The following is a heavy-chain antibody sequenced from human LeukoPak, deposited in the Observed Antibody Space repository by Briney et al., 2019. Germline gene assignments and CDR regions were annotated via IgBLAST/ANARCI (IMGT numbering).Heavy chain of an antibody. Sequence: PGGSLRLSCTASGFTFNDYWMYWVRQPPGKGLVWVSRIKSDGTGILYEDFEEGRFTISRDNAKNALYLQMTSLREEDTGVYYCVRGQTIDYWGQGILVTVSS. J-gene: IGHJ4*02. CDR2: IKSDGTGI. CDR1: GFTFNDYW. V-gene: IGHV3-74*03. D-gene: IGHD3-10*01. CDR3: VRGQTIDY.